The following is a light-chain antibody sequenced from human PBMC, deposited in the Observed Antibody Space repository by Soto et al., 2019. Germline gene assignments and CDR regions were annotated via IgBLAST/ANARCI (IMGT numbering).Light chain of an antibody. CDR3: PQRSNWLLT. Sequence: EIVLTQSPATLSLSPGERATLSCRASQSVSSYLAWYQQKPGQAPRLLIYDASNRATGIPARFSGSGSGTDFTITISSLEPEDFAVYYCPQRSNWLLTFGGGTKVEIK. J-gene: IGKJ4*01. CDR2: DAS. CDR1: QSVSSY. V-gene: IGKV3-11*01.